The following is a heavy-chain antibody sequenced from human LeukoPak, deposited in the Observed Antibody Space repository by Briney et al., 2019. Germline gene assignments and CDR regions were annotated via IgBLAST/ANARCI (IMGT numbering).Heavy chain of an antibody. V-gene: IGHV1-3*01. CDR1: GYTFTSYA. CDR3: AAASDYYGSGSYYKRVSYFDY. Sequence: GASVKVSCKASGYTFTSYAMHWVRQAPGQRLEWMGWINAGNGNTKYSQKFQERVTITRDMSTSTAYMELSSLRSEDTAVYYCAAASDYYGSGSYYKRVSYFDYWGQGTLVTVSS. D-gene: IGHD3-10*01. J-gene: IGHJ4*02. CDR2: INAGNGNT.